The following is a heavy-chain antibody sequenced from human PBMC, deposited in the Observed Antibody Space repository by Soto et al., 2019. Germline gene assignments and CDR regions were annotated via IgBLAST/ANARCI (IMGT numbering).Heavy chain of an antibody. Sequence: ESGGGVVQPGRSLRLSCAASGFTFRSYGMHWVRQAPGKGLEWVAVISYDGSNKYYADSVKGRFTISRDNSKNTLYLQMNSLRAEDTAVYYCAKGRDDFDYWGQGTLVTVSS. V-gene: IGHV3-30*18. CDR1: GFTFRSYG. CDR3: AKGRDDFDY. J-gene: IGHJ4*02. CDR2: ISYDGSNK.